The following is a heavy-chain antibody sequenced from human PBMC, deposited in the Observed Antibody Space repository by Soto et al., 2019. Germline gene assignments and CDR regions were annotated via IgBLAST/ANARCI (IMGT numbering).Heavy chain of an antibody. Sequence: QVQLVQSGAEEKKTGASVKVSFKASGYTFTGYAMHWVRQAPGQRLEWMGWINAGNGNTKYSQKFQGRVTITRDTSASKAYMELSSLRSEDTAVYYCARAVAVAADFDYWGQGTLVTVSS. V-gene: IGHV1-3*05. CDR2: INAGNGNT. CDR3: ARAVAVAADFDY. CDR1: GYTFTGYA. D-gene: IGHD6-19*01. J-gene: IGHJ4*02.